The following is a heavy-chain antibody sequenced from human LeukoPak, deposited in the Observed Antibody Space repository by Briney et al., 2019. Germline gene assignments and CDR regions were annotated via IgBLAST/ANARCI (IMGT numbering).Heavy chain of an antibody. D-gene: IGHD6-19*01. CDR2: IYYSGST. CDR3: ARSSGWDAFDI. J-gene: IGHJ3*02. CDR1: GGSISSYY. Sequence: PSETLSLTCTVSGGSISSYYWSWIRQPPGKGLGWIGYIYYSGSTNYNPSLKSRVTISVDTSKNQFSLKLSSVTAADTAVYYCARSSGWDAFDIWGQGTMVTVSS. V-gene: IGHV4-59*01.